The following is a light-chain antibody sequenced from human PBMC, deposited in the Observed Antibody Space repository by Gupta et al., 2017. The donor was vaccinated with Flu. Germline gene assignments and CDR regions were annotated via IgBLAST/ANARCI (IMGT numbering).Light chain of an antibody. J-gene: IGLJ1*01. CDR2: VNN. CDR3: QSYDSSLSGPSYG. CDR1: TSNIGAGYD. Sequence: QSVLTQPPSVSGAPGQRITISFTGSTSNIGAGYDVQWYQQLPGTAPKLLIYVNNHRPSGVPDRFSGSKSGTSASLAITGLQPEDEADYYCQSYDSSLSGPSYGVGTGTKVTVL. V-gene: IGLV1-40*01.